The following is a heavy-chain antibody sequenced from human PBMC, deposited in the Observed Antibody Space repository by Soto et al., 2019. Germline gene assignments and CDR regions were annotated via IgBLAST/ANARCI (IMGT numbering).Heavy chain of an antibody. J-gene: IGHJ6*02. CDR2: IYATGKT. V-gene: IGHV4-30-2*06. D-gene: IGHD3-10*01. Sequence: QVQLQESGSRLVKPSQTLSVTCAVSGGSMSSGGHSWSWIGQSPGKGLEWIGCIYATGKTYYNPSLKSRVTISVDTSKNLFSLNVTSVTAADTAVYYCARAPPGPSPRWDVWGQGTTVTVSS. CDR1: GGSMSSGGHS. CDR3: ARAPPGPSPRWDV.